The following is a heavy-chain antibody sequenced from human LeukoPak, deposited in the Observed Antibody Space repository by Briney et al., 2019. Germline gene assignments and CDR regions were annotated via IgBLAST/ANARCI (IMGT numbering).Heavy chain of an antibody. J-gene: IGHJ6*03. CDR1: GFTFSSYA. D-gene: IGHD2/OR15-2a*01. Sequence: GGSLRLSCAASGFTFSSYAMSWVRQAPGKGLEWVSAISGSGGSTYYADSVKGRFTISRDNSKNTLYLQMNSLRAEDTAVYYCATDLDSSYYYYYMDVRGKGTTVTVSS. V-gene: IGHV3-23*01. CDR3: ATDLDSSYYYYYMDV. CDR2: ISGSGGST.